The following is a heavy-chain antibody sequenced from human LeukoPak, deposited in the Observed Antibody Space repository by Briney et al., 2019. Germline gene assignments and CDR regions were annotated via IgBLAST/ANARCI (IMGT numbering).Heavy chain of an antibody. J-gene: IGHJ4*02. Sequence: ASVKVSCKASGYTFTSYYMHWVRQAPGQGLEWMGRINPNSGGTNYAQKFQGRVTMTRDTSISTAYMELSRLRSGDTAVYYCARPIAVAGFDYWGQGTLVTVSS. CDR3: ARPIAVAGFDY. D-gene: IGHD6-19*01. CDR1: GYTFTSYY. V-gene: IGHV1-2*06. CDR2: INPNSGGT.